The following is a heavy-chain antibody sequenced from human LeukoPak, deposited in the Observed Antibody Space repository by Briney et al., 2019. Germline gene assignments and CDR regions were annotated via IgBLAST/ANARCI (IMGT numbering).Heavy chain of an antibody. CDR3: AAGGYCSSTSCSGSDAFDI. CDR1: GFTFTSSA. CDR2: IVVGGGNT. D-gene: IGHD2-2*01. V-gene: IGHV1-58*01. Sequence: SVKVSCKASGFTFTSSAVQWVRQARGQRLEWIGWIVVGGGNTNYAQKFQERVTITRDMSTSTAYMELSSLRSEDTAVYYCAAGGYCSSTSCSGSDAFDIWGQGTMVTVSS. J-gene: IGHJ3*02.